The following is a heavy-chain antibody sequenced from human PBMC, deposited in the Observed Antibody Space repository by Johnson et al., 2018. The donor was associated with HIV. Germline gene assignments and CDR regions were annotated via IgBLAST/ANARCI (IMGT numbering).Heavy chain of an antibody. CDR3: ARDTWNDEGGAFDI. CDR2: ISYDGSNK. V-gene: IGHV3-30*03. J-gene: IGHJ3*02. CDR1: GFTFSSYG. D-gene: IGHD1-1*01. Sequence: QVQLVESGGGVVQPGRSLRLSCAASGFTFSSYGMHWVRQAPGKGLEWVAVISYDGSNKYYADSVKGRFTISRDNSKNTLYLQMGSLRAEDMAVYYCARDTWNDEGGAFDIWGQGTMVTVSS.